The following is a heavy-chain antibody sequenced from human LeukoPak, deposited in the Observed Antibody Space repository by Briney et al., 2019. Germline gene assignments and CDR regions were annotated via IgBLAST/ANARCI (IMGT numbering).Heavy chain of an antibody. CDR2: IYTSGST. V-gene: IGHV4-4*09. Sequence: SETLSLTCTVSGGSISSYYWSWIRQPPGKGLEWIGYIYTSGSTNYNPSLKSRVTISVDTSKNQFSLKLSSVTAADTAVYYCAGQGDRGPKSAIDYWGQGTLVTVSS. CDR1: GGSISSYY. D-gene: IGHD3-10*01. CDR3: AGQGDRGPKSAIDY. J-gene: IGHJ4*02.